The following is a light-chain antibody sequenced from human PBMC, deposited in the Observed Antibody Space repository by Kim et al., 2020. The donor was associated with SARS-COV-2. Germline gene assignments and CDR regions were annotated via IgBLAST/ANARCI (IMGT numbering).Light chain of an antibody. CDR1: QGISND. CDR3: QKYNGAPWT. CDR2: AAS. Sequence: DIQMTQSPSSLSASVGDRLTITCRASQGISNDLAWYQQKPGKVPKLLIFAASALQSGVPSRFSGSGSGTDFTLTISILQPEDVATYYCQKYNGAPWTFGQGTKVDIK. J-gene: IGKJ1*01. V-gene: IGKV1-27*01.